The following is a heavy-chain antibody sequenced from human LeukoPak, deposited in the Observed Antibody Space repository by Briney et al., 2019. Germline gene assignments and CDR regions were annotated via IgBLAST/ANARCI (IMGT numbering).Heavy chain of an antibody. CDR1: GGSINSSNYN. Sequence: SETLSLTCTVSGGSINSSNYNWGWIRQPPRRGPEWLASVYYSGLTYYNSSLKSRVSISVDTSKNQFSLKLSSVTAADTAVYYCARGRYGWELPRGWFDPWGQGTLVTVSS. V-gene: IGHV4-39*07. CDR3: ARGRYGWELPRGWFDP. CDR2: VYYSGLT. J-gene: IGHJ5*02. D-gene: IGHD1-26*01.